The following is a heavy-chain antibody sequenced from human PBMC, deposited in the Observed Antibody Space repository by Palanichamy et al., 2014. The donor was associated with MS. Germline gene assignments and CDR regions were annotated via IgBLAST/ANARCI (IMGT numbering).Heavy chain of an antibody. CDR1: GFTFSSYE. J-gene: IGHJ6*02. CDR3: ARKRGSSRYGDYGMDV. D-gene: IGHD6-13*01. Sequence: EVQLVESGGGLVQPGGSLRLSCAASGFTFSSYEMNWVRQAPGKGLEWVSYISSSGSTIYYADSVKGRFTISRDNAKNSLYLQMNSLRAEDTAVYYCARKRGSSRYGDYGMDVWGQGTTVTVSS. V-gene: IGHV3-48*03. CDR2: ISSSGSTI.